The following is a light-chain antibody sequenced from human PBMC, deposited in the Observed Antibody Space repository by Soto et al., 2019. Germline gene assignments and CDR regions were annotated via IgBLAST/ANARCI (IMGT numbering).Light chain of an antibody. CDR3: QQYGSSPPIT. CDR2: GAS. V-gene: IGKV3-20*01. J-gene: IGKJ5*01. CDR1: QSVSSRF. Sequence: ENVLTQSPGTLSLSPGERATLSCRASQSVSSRFLAWYQQTPGQAPRLLIDGASTRATGIPDRFSGSGSGTDFTLTINKLEPEDFAVYYCQQYGSSPPITFGQGTRLEIK.